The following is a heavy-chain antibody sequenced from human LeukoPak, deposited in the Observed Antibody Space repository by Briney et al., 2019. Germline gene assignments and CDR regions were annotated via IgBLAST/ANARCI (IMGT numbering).Heavy chain of an antibody. Sequence: GASVKVSCKASGGTFSSYAISWVRQAPGQGLEWMGRIIPIFGTANYAQKFQGRVTITTDESTRTAYMELRSLRSDDTAVYYCARAIVVVIARPHAFDIWGQGTMVTVSS. CDR3: ARAIVVVIARPHAFDI. CDR2: IIPIFGTA. J-gene: IGHJ3*02. CDR1: GGTFSSYA. D-gene: IGHD2-21*01. V-gene: IGHV1-69*05.